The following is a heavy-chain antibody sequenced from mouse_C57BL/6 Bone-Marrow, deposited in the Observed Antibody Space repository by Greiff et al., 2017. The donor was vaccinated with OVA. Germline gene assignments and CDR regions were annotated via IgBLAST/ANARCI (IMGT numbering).Heavy chain of an antibody. CDR2: IDPENGDT. CDR1: GFNIKDDY. J-gene: IGHJ4*01. CDR3: TADGSYAMDY. V-gene: IGHV14-4*01. Sequence: EVKLVESGAELVRPGASVKLSCTASGFNIKDDYMHWVKQRPEQGLEWIGWIDPENGDTEYASKFQGKATITADTSSNTAYLQLSSLTSEGTAVYYCTADGSYAMDYWGQGTSVTVSS. D-gene: IGHD2-3*01.